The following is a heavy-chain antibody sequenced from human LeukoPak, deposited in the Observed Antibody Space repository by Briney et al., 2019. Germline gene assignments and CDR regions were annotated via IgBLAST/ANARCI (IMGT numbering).Heavy chain of an antibody. CDR3: AKVVAATWYYFDY. CDR2: ISGSGGST. V-gene: IGHV3-23*01. CDR1: GFTFSSYA. J-gene: IGHJ4*02. Sequence: GGSLRLSCAASGFTFSSYAMSWVRQAPGKGLEWVSAISGSGGSTYYADSVKGRFTISRDNSKNTLCLQMNSLSAEDTAVYYCAKVVAATWYYFDYWGQGTLVTVSS. D-gene: IGHD1-26*01.